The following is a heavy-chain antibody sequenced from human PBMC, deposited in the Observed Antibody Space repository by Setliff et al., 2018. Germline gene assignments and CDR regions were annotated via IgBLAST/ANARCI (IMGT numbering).Heavy chain of an antibody. CDR1: GFSLSTSGIC. CDR3: AAASNYYDY. Sequence: SGPTLVNPTQTLTLTCTFSGFSLSTSGICVSWIRQPPGKALEWLARIDWDDDKYYIPSLKTRLTISKDTSKNQVVLTMTNMDPVDTATYYCAAASNYYDYWSQGTLVTVSS. V-gene: IGHV2-70*11. CDR2: IDWDDDK. J-gene: IGHJ4*02.